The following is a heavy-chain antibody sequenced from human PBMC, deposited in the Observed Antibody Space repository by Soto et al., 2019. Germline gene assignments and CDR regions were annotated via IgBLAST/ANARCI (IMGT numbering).Heavy chain of an antibody. CDR2: INPSGGST. V-gene: IGHV1-46*01. J-gene: IGHJ4*02. Sequence: ASVKVSCKASGYTFTSYYMHWVRQAPGQGLEWMGIINPSGGSTSYAQKFQGRVTMTRDTSTSTVYMELSSLRSEDTAVYYCVRHHCIGASCYHYFDYWGQGTLVTVSS. CDR3: VRHHCIGASCYHYFDY. D-gene: IGHD2-15*01. CDR1: GYTFTSYY.